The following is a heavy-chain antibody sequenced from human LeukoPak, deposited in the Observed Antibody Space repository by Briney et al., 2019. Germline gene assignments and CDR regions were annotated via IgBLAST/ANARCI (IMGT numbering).Heavy chain of an antibody. CDR1: GFTFGSYW. CDR3: AKAALMATITSFDY. D-gene: IGHD5-24*01. CDR2: INPDGSEK. Sequence: GGSLRLSCAASGFTFGSYWMTWVRQAPGKGLEWVANINPDGSEKYYGDSVKGRFTISRDNSKNTLYLQMNSLRAEDTAVYYCAKAALMATITSFDYWGQGTLVTVSS. V-gene: IGHV3-7*01. J-gene: IGHJ4*02.